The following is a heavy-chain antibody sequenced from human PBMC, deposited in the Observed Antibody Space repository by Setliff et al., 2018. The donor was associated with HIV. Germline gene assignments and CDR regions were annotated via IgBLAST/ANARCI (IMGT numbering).Heavy chain of an antibody. CDR2: IYYSGTT. CDR3: ASEAWTSYGSSSGYYYYYMDV. D-gene: IGHD6-6*01. CDR1: GDSVSSASYY. Sequence: PSETLSLTCTVSGDSVSSASYYWSWIRQPPGKGLEWIGYIYYSGTTKYNPSLKSRVTISVDTSKNQFSLKLSSVTAADTAVYYCASEAWTSYGSSSGYYYYYMDVWGKGTTVTAP. J-gene: IGHJ6*03. V-gene: IGHV4-61*01.